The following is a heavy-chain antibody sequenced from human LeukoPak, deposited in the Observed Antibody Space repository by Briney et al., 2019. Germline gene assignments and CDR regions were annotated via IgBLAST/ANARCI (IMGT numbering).Heavy chain of an antibody. CDR1: GFTFSTYA. CDR2: IWYDGSNK. D-gene: IGHD6-19*01. CDR3: ARDHSSGWYSDYFDY. V-gene: IGHV3-33*01. Sequence: GGSLRLSCAASGFTFSTYAMHWARLAPGKGLEWVAVIWYDGSNKYYADSVKGRFTISRDNSKNTLYLQMNSLRAEDTAVYYCARDHSSGWYSDYFDYWGQGTLVTVSS. J-gene: IGHJ4*02.